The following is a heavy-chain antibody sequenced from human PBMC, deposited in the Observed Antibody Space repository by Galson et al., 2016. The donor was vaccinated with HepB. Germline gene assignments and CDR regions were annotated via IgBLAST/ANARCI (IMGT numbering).Heavy chain of an antibody. CDR3: ARVKATGAVGGTNPWAFDV. J-gene: IGHJ3*01. V-gene: IGHV1-69*01. D-gene: IGHD1-26*01. Sequence: KVSCKASGGTFSNYAISWVRQAPGQGLEWVGGIIPIYGTSNYAQKFQGRVTITADESTSTSTAYMKLSSLISEDSAMYYCARVKATGAVGGTNPWAFDVWGQGTMVTVSS. CDR1: GGTFSNYA. CDR2: IIPIYGTS.